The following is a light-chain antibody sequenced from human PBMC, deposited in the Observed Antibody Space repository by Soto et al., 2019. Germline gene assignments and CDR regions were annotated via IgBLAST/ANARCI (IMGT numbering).Light chain of an antibody. CDR1: QAMSTY. CDR2: SAS. J-gene: IGKJ4*01. CDR3: QQLNGYQLA. Sequence: DIQLTQSPSFLSAFVEDTVTITCRASQAMSTYLAWYQQKPGKVPKLLIRSASTLQSGVPPRFSGGGSGTEFTLTITTLQPDDSGIYYCQQLNGYQLAFGGGTNVEIK. V-gene: IGKV1-9*01.